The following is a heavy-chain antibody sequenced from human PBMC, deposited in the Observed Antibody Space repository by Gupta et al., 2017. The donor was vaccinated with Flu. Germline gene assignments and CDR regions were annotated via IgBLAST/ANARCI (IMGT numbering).Heavy chain of an antibody. CDR2: ISWNSGSI. CDR3: AKDTIAVAGGPTGY. J-gene: IGHJ4*02. CDR1: GFPFDDYA. D-gene: IGHD6-19*01. Sequence: EVQLVESGGGLVQPGRSLRLSCAASGFPFDDYAMPWARQAPGKGLEWVSGISWNSGSIGYADSVKGRFTISRDNAKNSLYLQMNSLRAEDTALYYCAKDTIAVAGGPTGYWGQGTLVTVSS. V-gene: IGHV3-9*01.